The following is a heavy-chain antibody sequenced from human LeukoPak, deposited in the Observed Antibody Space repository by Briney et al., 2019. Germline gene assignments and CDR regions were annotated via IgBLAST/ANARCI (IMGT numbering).Heavy chain of an antibody. CDR3: ARDSKPDYYDSSGYSGY. Sequence: PGGSLRLSCAASGFTFSSYAMSWVRQAPGKGLEWVSAISGSGGSTYYADSVKGRFTISRDNAKNSLYLQMNSLRAEDTAVYYCARDSKPDYYDSSGYSGYWGQGTLVTVSS. D-gene: IGHD3-22*01. V-gene: IGHV3-23*01. CDR2: ISGSGGST. J-gene: IGHJ4*02. CDR1: GFTFSSYA.